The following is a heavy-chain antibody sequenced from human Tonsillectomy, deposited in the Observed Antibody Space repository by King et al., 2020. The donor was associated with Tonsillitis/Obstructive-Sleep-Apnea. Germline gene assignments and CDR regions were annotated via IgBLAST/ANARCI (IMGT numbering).Heavy chain of an antibody. J-gene: IGHJ4*02. Sequence: QLVQSGSELKKPGASVKVSCKASGYTFTSYAMNWVRQAPGQGLEWMGWINTNTGNPTYAQGFTGRFVFSLDTSVSTAYLQISSLKAEDTSVYYCSREIGGVVVAAIGHWGQGTLVTVSS. V-gene: IGHV7-4-1*02. CDR3: SREIGGVVVAAIGH. CDR1: GYTFTSYA. D-gene: IGHD2-15*01. CDR2: INTNTGNP.